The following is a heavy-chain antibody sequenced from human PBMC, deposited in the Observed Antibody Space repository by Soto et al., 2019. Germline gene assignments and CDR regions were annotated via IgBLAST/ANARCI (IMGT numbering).Heavy chain of an antibody. CDR2: SSNSGTFS. CDR1: GFTFSDYY. Sequence: GGSLRLSCEGSGFTFSDYYISWIRQAPGKGLEWISYSSNSGTFSRYADSVKGRFSISRDNTKNLLYLQMNSLRAEDTAVYYCARSGDNYNRLDYWGQGXPVNVSS. V-gene: IGHV3-11*06. CDR3: ARSGDNYNRLDY. J-gene: IGHJ4*02. D-gene: IGHD1-1*01.